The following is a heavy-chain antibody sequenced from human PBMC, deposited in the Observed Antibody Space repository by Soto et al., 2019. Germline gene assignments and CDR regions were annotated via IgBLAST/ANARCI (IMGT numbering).Heavy chain of an antibody. CDR3: AREGYRSGWSGIGALHWFDS. Sequence: SETLSLTCTVSGGSISSYYWSWIRQPPGKGLEWIGYIYYSGSTNYNPSLKSRVTISVDTSKNQFSLKLSSVTAADTAVYYCAREGYRSGWSGIGALHWFDSWGQGTLVTVSS. CDR2: IYYSGST. J-gene: IGHJ5*01. V-gene: IGHV4-59*01. D-gene: IGHD6-19*01. CDR1: GGSISSYY.